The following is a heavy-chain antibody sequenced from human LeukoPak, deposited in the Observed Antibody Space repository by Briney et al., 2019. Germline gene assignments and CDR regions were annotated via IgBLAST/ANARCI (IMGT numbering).Heavy chain of an antibody. CDR2: ISYDGSNK. Sequence: GGSLRLSCAASGFTFSSYSMNWVRQAPGKGLEWVAVISYDGSNKYYADSVKGRFTISRDNSKNTLYLQMNSLRAEDTAVYYCARDGEKYSSSLNWSDPWGQGTLVTVSS. V-gene: IGHV3-30*19. D-gene: IGHD6-13*01. CDR1: GFTFSSYS. CDR3: ARDGEKYSSSLNWSDP. J-gene: IGHJ5*02.